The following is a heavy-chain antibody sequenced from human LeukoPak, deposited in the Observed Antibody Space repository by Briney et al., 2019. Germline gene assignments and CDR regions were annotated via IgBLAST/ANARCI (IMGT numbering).Heavy chain of an antibody. CDR1: GYSISSGYY. D-gene: IGHD2-8*01. CDR3: ARGTVYASTYYFDY. V-gene: IGHV4-38-2*02. Sequence: SETLSLTCTVSGYSISSGYYWGWIRQPPGKGLEWIGSIYHSGSTYYNPSLKSRVTISVDTSKNQFSLKLSSVTAADTAVYYCARGTVYASTYYFDYWGQGTLVTVSS. J-gene: IGHJ4*02. CDR2: IYHSGST.